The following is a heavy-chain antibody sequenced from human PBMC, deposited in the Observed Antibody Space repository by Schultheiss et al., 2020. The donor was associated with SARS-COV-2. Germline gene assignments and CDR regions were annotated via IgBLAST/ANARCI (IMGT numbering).Heavy chain of an antibody. CDR3: ARDHQYYDFWSGYYGGDDY. J-gene: IGHJ4*02. V-gene: IGHV3-30-3*01. CDR2: ISYDGSNK. CDR1: GFTFSSYA. D-gene: IGHD3-3*01. Sequence: GGSLRLSCAASGFTFSSYAMHWVRQAPGKGLEWVAVISYDGSNKYYADSVKGRFTISRDNSKNTLYLQMNSLRAEDTAVYYCARDHQYYDFWSGYYGGDDYWGQGTLVTVSS.